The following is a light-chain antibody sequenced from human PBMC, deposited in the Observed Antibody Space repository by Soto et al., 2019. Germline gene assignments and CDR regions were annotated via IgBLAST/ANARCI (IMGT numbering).Light chain of an antibody. CDR3: QQYINWPQT. J-gene: IGKJ1*01. Sequence: EIVMTQSPATLSVSPGERATLSCRASQSVSSNLAWYQQKPGQAPRLLIYGASTRATGIPARFSGSGSGTEITLTISSLQSEDFAVYYCQQYINWPQTFGQGTKEEIK. CDR1: QSVSSN. V-gene: IGKV3-15*01. CDR2: GAS.